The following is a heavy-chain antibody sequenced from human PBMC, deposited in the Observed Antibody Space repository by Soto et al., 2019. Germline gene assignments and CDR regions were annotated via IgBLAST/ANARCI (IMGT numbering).Heavy chain of an antibody. CDR1: GDTFSSYS. J-gene: IGHJ6*02. V-gene: IGHV1-69*01. CDR2: IVPIFGTT. CDR3: AANSLGGGSQGDV. D-gene: IGHD3-10*01. Sequence: QVRLVQSGAEVNKPGSSVKVSCKASGDTFSSYSISWVRQAPGQGLEWMGGIVPIFGTTVYAPRLQARLTITADGPTSTSYMELSGLTFEDTAVYYCAANSLGGGSQGDVWGQGTTVTVSS.